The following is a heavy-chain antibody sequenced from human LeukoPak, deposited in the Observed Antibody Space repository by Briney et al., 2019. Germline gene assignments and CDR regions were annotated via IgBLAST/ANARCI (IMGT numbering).Heavy chain of an antibody. CDR1: GFTFSSYE. CDR2: ISSSGSTI. CDR3: ARVARYSSGSYMGPLGRHCYYYGMDV. D-gene: IGHD6-19*01. V-gene: IGHV3-48*03. Sequence: GGSLRLSCAASGFTFSSYEMNWVRQAPGKGLEWVSYISSSGSTIYYADSVKGRFTISRDNAKNSLYLQMNSLRAEDTAVYYCARVARYSSGSYMGPLGRHCYYYGMDVWGQGTTVTVSS. J-gene: IGHJ6*02.